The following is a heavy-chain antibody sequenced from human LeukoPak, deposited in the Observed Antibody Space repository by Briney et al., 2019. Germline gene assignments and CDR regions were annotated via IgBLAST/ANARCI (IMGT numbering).Heavy chain of an antibody. CDR2: IYYSGST. D-gene: IGHD5-24*01. Sequence: SETLSLTCTVSGGSISSYYWSWIRQPPGKGLEWIGYIYYSGSTNYNPSLKSRVAISVDTSKNQFSLKLSSVTAADTAVYYCARLRDGYNTFDIWGQGTMVTVSS. CDR3: ARLRDGYNTFDI. CDR1: GGSISSYY. V-gene: IGHV4-59*01. J-gene: IGHJ3*02.